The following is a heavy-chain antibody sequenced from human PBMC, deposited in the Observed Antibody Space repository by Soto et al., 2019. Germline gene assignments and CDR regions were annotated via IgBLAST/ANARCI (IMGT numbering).Heavy chain of an antibody. Sequence: ASVKVSCKVSGYSFTELSLHWVRQAPGKGLEWMGGFDPEDGETVYAQKFQDRLSMTEDTSTDTAYMELSSLRSEDTAVYFCATNAPTYYHDSSAYLSWFDPWGQGTLVTVSS. D-gene: IGHD3-22*01. CDR2: FDPEDGET. J-gene: IGHJ5*02. V-gene: IGHV1-24*01. CDR3: ATNAPTYYHDSSAYLSWFDP. CDR1: GYSFTELS.